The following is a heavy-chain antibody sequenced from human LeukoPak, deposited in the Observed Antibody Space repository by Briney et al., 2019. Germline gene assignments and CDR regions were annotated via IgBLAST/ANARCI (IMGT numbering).Heavy chain of an antibody. Sequence: SSETLSVTSTVYGGSISSGSYYWRWIRQPAGRGLEWSGRIYTSESTHYNPSLKSRVTISVDTSKNQFSLKLSSVTAADTAVYYCARVNDYDFWSGYPLLNAFDIWGQGTMVTVSS. CDR2: IYTSEST. V-gene: IGHV4-61*02. CDR1: GGSISSGSYY. J-gene: IGHJ3*02. CDR3: ARVNDYDFWSGYPLLNAFDI. D-gene: IGHD3-3*01.